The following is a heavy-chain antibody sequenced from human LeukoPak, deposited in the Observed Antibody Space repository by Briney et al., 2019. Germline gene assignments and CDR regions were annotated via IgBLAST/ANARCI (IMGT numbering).Heavy chain of an antibody. CDR2: ISSSSSTI. CDR1: GFTFSSYS. J-gene: IGHJ4*02. CDR3: VRGDWYFES. Sequence: GGSLRLSCAASGFTFSSYSMIWVRQAPGKGLEWVTYISSSSSTIYYADSVKGRFTISRDNAKKSLYLQMSSLRPQDTAVYFCVRGDWYFESWGQGTLVTVSS. V-gene: IGHV3-48*01. D-gene: IGHD2-21*01.